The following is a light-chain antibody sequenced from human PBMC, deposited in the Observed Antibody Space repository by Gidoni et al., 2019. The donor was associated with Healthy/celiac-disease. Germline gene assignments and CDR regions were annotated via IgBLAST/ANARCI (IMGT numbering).Light chain of an antibody. CDR3: SSYTSSSTPRV. J-gene: IGLJ3*02. CDR1: SSDVCGYNY. CDR2: DVS. Sequence: QSALTQPASVSGSPGQPITISCTGTSSDVCGYNYVSWYQQHPGKAPKLMIYDVSNRPSGVSNRFSGSKSGNTASLTISGLQAEDEADYYCSSYTSSSTPRVFGGGTKLTVL. V-gene: IGLV2-14*03.